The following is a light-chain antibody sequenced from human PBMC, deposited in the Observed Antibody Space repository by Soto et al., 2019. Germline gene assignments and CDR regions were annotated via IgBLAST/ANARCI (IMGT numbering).Light chain of an antibody. CDR1: QSVSSS. Sequence: EIVVTQSPATLSFSPGERVTLSCRASQSVSSSLAWYQQRPGQAPRLLIYDTSTRDAGISARFSGSGSGTEFTLTISSLQSDDFAVYYCQQYIDWPPGTFGQGTAVEIK. CDR3: QQYIDWPPGT. V-gene: IGKV3-15*01. J-gene: IGKJ1*01. CDR2: DTS.